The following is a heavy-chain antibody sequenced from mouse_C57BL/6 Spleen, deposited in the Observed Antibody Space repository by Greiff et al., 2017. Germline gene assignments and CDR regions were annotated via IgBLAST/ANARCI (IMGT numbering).Heavy chain of an antibody. V-gene: IGHV1-69*01. CDR3: AASLLRYHYFDY. D-gene: IGHD1-1*01. CDR1: GYTFTSYW. J-gene: IGHJ2*01. CDR2: IDPSDSYT. Sequence: QVQLKQPGAELVMPGASVKLSCKASGYTFTSYWMHWVKQRPGQGLEWIGEIDPSDSYTNYNQKFKGKSTLTVDKSSSTAYMQLSSLTSEDSAVYYCAASLLRYHYFDYWGQGTTLTVSS.